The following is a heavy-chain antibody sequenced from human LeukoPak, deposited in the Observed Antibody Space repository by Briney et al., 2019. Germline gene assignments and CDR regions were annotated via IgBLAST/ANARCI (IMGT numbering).Heavy chain of an antibody. CDR3: ARDSCSGGSCYQRYYYYYGMDV. D-gene: IGHD2-15*01. V-gene: IGHV4-39*07. Sequence: PSETLSLTCTVSGGSISSSSYYWGWIRQPPGKGLEWIGSIYYSGSTYYNPSPKSRVTISVDTSKNQFSLKLSSVTAADTAVYYCARDSCSGGSCYQRYYYYYGMDVWGQGTTVTVSS. CDR1: GGSISSSSYY. CDR2: IYYSGST. J-gene: IGHJ6*02.